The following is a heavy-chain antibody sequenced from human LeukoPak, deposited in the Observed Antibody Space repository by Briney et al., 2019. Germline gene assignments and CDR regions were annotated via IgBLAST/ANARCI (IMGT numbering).Heavy chain of an antibody. CDR2: IYYSGST. CDR3: ASTLIYLRYFDY. V-gene: IGHV4-39*01. CDR1: GGSISSSSYY. Sequence: SETLSLTCTVSGGSISSSSYYWGWIRQPPGKGLEWIGSIYYSGSTYYNPSLKSRVTISVDTSKNQFSLKLSSVTAADTAVYYCASTLIYLRYFDYWGQGTLVTVSS. J-gene: IGHJ4*02. D-gene: IGHD2/OR15-2a*01.